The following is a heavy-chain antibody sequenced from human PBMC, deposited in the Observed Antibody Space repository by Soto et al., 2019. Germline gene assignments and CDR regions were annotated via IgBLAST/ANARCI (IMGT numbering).Heavy chain of an antibody. Sequence: QVQLVQSGAEVKTPGASVKVSCKASGYTFTSYSISWMRQAPGQGLEWMGWINAFNGNTNYSPKFQGKEHLTTEPNPIILYMGLRRQRAYGTAVYYSARDWDNSCWGRGRGMDVWGQGTTVIVSS. CDR2: INAFNGNT. D-gene: IGHD3-16*01. CDR3: ARDWDNSCWGRGRGMDV. J-gene: IGHJ6*02. V-gene: IGHV1-18*01. CDR1: GYTFTSYS.